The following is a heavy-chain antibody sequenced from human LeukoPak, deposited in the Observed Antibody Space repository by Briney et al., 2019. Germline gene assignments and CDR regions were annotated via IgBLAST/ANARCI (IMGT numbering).Heavy chain of an antibody. Sequence: GGSLRLSCAASGFTFSSYWMHWVRQAPGQGLVWVSHINSHGNNTNYADSVKGRFTISRDNAKDTLYLQMNSLRAEDTAVYYCARGIAGYWGQGTLVTVSS. J-gene: IGHJ4*02. CDR2: INSHGNNT. CDR3: ARGIAGY. CDR1: GFTFSSYW. V-gene: IGHV3-74*01.